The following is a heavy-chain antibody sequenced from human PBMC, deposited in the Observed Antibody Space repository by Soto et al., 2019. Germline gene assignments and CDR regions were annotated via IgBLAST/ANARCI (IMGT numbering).Heavy chain of an antibody. D-gene: IGHD2-8*01. V-gene: IGHV3-11*01. CDR1: GFTFSDYY. J-gene: IGHJ6*03. CDR3: ARESTVYAIHGEYYYYYYMDV. Sequence: GGSLRLSCAASGFTFSDYYMSWIRQAPGKGLEWVSYISSSGSTIYYADSVKGRFTISRDNAKNSLYLQMNSLRAEDTAVYYCARESTVYAIHGEYYYYYYMDVWGKGTTVTVSS. CDR2: ISSSGSTI.